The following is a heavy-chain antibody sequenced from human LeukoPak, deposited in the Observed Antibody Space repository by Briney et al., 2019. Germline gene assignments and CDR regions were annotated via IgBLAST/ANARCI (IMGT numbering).Heavy chain of an antibody. J-gene: IGHJ4*02. CDR2: IYHSGST. V-gene: IGHV4-38-2*01. Sequence: SETLSLTCAVSGYSISSGYHWGWIRQPPGKGLEWIGGIYHSGSTYYNPSLKSRVTISVDTSKNQFSLKLSSVTAADTAVYYCARTLGQLAWSTRDYWGQGTLVTVSS. CDR3: ARTLGQLAWSTRDY. D-gene: IGHD6-6*01. CDR1: GYSISSGYH.